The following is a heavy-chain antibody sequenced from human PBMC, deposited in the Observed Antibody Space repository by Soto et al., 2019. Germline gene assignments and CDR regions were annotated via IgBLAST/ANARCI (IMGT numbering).Heavy chain of an antibody. Sequence: GASVKVSCEASGYTFTSYGISWVRQAPGQGLEWMGWISAYNGNTNYAQKLQGRVTMTTDTSTSTAYMELRSLRSDDTAVYYCARAGHSWFGERQGAFDIWGQGTMVTVSS. CDR1: GYTFTSYG. D-gene: IGHD3-10*01. J-gene: IGHJ3*02. CDR2: ISAYNGNT. CDR3: ARAGHSWFGERQGAFDI. V-gene: IGHV1-18*01.